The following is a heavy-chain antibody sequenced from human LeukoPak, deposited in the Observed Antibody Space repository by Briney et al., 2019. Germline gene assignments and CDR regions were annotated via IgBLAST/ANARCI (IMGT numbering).Heavy chain of an antibody. CDR1: GFTFSSYS. J-gene: IGHJ3*02. Sequence: PGGSLRLSCAASGFTFSSYSMNWVRQAPGKGLEWVSYISSSSSTIYYADFVKGRFTISRDNAKDSLYLQMNSLRAEDTAVYYCARVPRYCSSTSCPPDAFDIWGQGTMVTVSS. CDR3: ARVPRYCSSTSCPPDAFDI. D-gene: IGHD2-2*01. V-gene: IGHV3-48*01. CDR2: ISSSSSTI.